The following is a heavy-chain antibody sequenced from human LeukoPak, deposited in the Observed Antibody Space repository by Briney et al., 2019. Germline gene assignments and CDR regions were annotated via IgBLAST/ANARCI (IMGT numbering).Heavy chain of an antibody. D-gene: IGHD5-18*01. J-gene: IGHJ3*02. V-gene: IGHV3-23*01. CDR1: GFTFSSYA. CDR3: AKDRRIQLWSGNDAFDI. CDR2: ISGSGGST. Sequence: GGSLRLSCAASGFTFSSYAMSWVRQAPGKGLEWVSAISGSGGSTYYADSVKGRFTISRDNSKNTLYLQMSSLRAEDTAVYYCAKDRRIQLWSGNDAFDIWGQGTMVTVSS.